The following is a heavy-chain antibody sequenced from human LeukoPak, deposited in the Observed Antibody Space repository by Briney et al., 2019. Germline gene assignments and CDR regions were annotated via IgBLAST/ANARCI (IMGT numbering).Heavy chain of an antibody. Sequence: ASVKVSCKASGYTFTNYGISWVRQAPGQGLEWMGWISAYNGNTNYAQKLQGRVTMTTDTFTSTVYMELRSLRSDDTAVYYCARVMADNSDYYLNWFDPWGQGTLVTVSS. CDR3: ARVMADNSDYYLNWFDP. V-gene: IGHV1-18*01. D-gene: IGHD3-22*01. CDR1: GYTFTNYG. J-gene: IGHJ5*02. CDR2: ISAYNGNT.